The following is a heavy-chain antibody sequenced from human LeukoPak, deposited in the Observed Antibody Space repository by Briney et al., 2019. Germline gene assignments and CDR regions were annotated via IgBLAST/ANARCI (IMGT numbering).Heavy chain of an antibody. CDR2: INHSGST. J-gene: IGHJ3*02. CDR1: GGSFSGYY. CDR3: ARDRTAMADDAFDI. Sequence: SETLSLTCAVYGGSFSGYYWSWIRQPPGKGLEWIGEINHSGSTNYNPSLKSRVTISVATSKNQFSLKLSSVTAADTAVYYCARDRTAMADDAFDIWGQGTMVTVSS. V-gene: IGHV4-34*01. D-gene: IGHD5-18*01.